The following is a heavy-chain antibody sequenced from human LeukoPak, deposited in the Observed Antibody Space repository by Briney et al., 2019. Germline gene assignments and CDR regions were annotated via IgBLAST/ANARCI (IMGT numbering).Heavy chain of an antibody. Sequence: GGSLRLSCAASGFTFSSYAMSWVRQAPGKGLEYVSAISSNGGSTYYANSVKGRFTISRDNSKNTLYLQLGSLRAEDTAVYYCARGIPQTGVMLDYWGQGTLVTVPS. J-gene: IGHJ4*02. CDR2: ISSNGGST. V-gene: IGHV3-64*01. CDR1: GFTFSSYA. D-gene: IGHD2-21*01. CDR3: ARGIPQTGVMLDY.